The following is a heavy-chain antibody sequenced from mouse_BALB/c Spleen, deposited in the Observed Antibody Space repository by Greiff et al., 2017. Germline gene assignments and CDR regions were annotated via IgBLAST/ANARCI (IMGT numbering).Heavy chain of an antibody. D-gene: IGHD1-1*01. CDR3: ARDGSSYPYAMDY. J-gene: IGHJ4*01. CDR1: GYAFTNYL. Sequence: VQLQESGAELVRPGTSVKVSCKASGYAFTNYLIEWVKQRPGQGLEWIGVINPGSGGTNYNEKFKGKATLTADKSSSTAYMQLSSLTSDDSAVYFCARDGSSYPYAMDYWGQGTSVTVSS. CDR2: INPGSGGT. V-gene: IGHV1-54*01.